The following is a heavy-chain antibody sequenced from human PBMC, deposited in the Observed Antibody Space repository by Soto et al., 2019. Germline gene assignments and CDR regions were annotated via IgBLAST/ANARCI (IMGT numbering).Heavy chain of an antibody. CDR1: GFTFSDYY. V-gene: IGHV3-11*01. CDR2: ISSSVSTI. Sequence: GGSLRLSCAASGFTFSDYYMSWIRQAPGKGLEWVSYISSSVSTIYYADSVKGRFTISRDNAKNSLYLQMNSLRAEDTAVYYCARDSPRNYYYYGMDVWGQGTTVTVSS. J-gene: IGHJ6*02. CDR3: ARDSPRNYYYYGMDV.